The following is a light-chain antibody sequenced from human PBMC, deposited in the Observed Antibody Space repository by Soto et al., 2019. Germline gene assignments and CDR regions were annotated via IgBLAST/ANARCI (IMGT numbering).Light chain of an antibody. CDR3: QTWGTAIHDVV. J-gene: IGLJ2*01. CDR2: LNSDGSL. CDR1: SGHSTYA. Sequence: QPVLTQSPSASASLGASVKLTCTLSSGHSTYAIAWHQQQPEKGPRYLMKLNSDGSLTKGDGIPDRFSGSSSGAERHLTISSLQSEDEADYYCQTWGTAIHDVVFGGGTKVTVL. V-gene: IGLV4-69*01.